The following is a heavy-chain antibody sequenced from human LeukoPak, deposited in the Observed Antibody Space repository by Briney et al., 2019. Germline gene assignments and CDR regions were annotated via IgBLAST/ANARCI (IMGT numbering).Heavy chain of an antibody. V-gene: IGHV3-21*01. CDR1: GFTFSSYS. J-gene: IGHJ5*02. CDR3: ARDERVVVVPAAAMRRGWFDP. Sequence: GGPLRLSCAASGFTFSSYSMNWVRQAQGKGLEWVSSISSSSSYIYYADSVKGRFTISRDNAKNSLYLQMNSLRAEDTAVYYCARDERVVVVPAAAMRRGWFDPWGQGTLVTVSS. CDR2: ISSSSSYI. D-gene: IGHD2-2*01.